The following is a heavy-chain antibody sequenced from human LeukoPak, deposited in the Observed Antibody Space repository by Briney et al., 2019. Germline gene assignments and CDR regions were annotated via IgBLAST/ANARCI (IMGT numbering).Heavy chain of an antibody. CDR2: INHSGSP. CDR1: GGSFSGFY. V-gene: IGHV4-34*01. CDR3: ARLQIGMVRGGYYFDY. Sequence: NTSETLSLTCGVYGGSFSGFYWSWIRQPPGKGLEWIGGINHSGSPNYIPSLKNRVTISLDTSKNQFSLRLTSVTAADTAVYYCARLQIGMVRGGYYFDYWGQGTLVTVSS. D-gene: IGHD3-10*01. J-gene: IGHJ4*02.